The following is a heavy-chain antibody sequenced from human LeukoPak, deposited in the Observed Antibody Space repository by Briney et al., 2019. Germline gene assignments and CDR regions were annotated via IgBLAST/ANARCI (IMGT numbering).Heavy chain of an antibody. J-gene: IGHJ3*02. Sequence: GGSLRLSCVASGLTFTNYGMSWVRQAPGKGLEWVSGISGSGGGTYYADSVKGRFTISRDISKNTLYLQLNSLRAEDTAVYFCAKDLRTLDAFDIWGQGTMVIVSS. CDR2: ISGSGGGT. CDR1: GLTFTNYG. V-gene: IGHV3-23*01. CDR3: AKDLRTLDAFDI.